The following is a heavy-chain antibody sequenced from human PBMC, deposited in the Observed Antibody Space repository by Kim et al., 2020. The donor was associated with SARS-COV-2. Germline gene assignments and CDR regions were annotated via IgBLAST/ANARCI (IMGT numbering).Heavy chain of an antibody. J-gene: IGHJ4*02. D-gene: IGHD1-1*01. Sequence: QKVRGRVTITRDTSASTAYMELSSLGSEDTAVYYCARDGTTRNGGYYFDFWGQGALITVSS. CDR3: ARDGTTRNGGYYFDF. V-gene: IGHV1-3*01.